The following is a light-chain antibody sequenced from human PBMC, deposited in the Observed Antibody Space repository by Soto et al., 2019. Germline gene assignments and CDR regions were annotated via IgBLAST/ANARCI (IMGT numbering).Light chain of an antibody. J-gene: IGKJ1*01. CDR3: QQYNGFCT. V-gene: IGKV1-5*03. CDR2: EAS. Sequence: DIQLTQSPSTLSASVGDRVTITCRASQSISDLLAWYQQKPGKAPKLLIYEASNLKSGVPSRFSGSGSGTEYTLTISSLQPDDFASYYCQQYNGFCTFGQGTKVEIK. CDR1: QSISDL.